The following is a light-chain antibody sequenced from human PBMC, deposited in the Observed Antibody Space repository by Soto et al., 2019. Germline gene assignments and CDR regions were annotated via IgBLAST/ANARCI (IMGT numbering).Light chain of an antibody. Sequence: QSVLTQPPSVSGSPGQSVIISCTGTSSDVGGYNYVSWYQQHPTKAPKLIIYDVNKRPSGVPFRFSGSKSGNTSSLTISGLLSEDEADYYCCSYAGRNPYVFGTGTKLTVL. J-gene: IGLJ1*01. CDR3: CSYAGRNPYV. CDR2: DVN. CDR1: SSDVGGYNY. V-gene: IGLV2-11*01.